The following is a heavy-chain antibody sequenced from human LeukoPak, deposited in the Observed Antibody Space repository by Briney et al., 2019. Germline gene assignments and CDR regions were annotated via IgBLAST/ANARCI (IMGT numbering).Heavy chain of an antibody. Sequence: GGSLRLSCTASGFTFGDYAMSWVRQAPGKGLEWVGFIRSKAYGGTTEYAASVKGRFTISRDDSKSIAYLQMNSLKTEDTAVYYCTRDGGDYGGNLDYWGQGTLVTVSS. D-gene: IGHD4-23*01. CDR1: GFTFGDYA. CDR3: TRDGGDYGGNLDY. V-gene: IGHV3-49*04. J-gene: IGHJ4*02. CDR2: IRSKAYGGTT.